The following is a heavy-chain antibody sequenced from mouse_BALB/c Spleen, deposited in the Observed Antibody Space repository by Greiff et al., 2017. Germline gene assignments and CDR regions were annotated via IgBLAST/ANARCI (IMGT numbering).Heavy chain of an antibody. CDR2: IIPYKGDP. CDR1: GYSFTGYF. V-gene: IGHV1-37*01. CDR3: GAYYRYLFAY. Sequence: VQLKESGPELVKPGASVKISCKASGYSFTGYFMNWVKQSHGKSLEWIGRIIPYKGDPFSNQKFKGKAPLTVDKSSSTAHMELLSLTSEDSAVYYCGAYYRYLFAYWGQGTLVTVSA. D-gene: IGHD2-14*01. J-gene: IGHJ3*01.